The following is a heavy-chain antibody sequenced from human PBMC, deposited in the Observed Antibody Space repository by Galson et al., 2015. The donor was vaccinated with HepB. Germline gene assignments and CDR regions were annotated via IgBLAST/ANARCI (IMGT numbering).Heavy chain of an antibody. Sequence: SVKVSCKASGGTFSSYAISWVRQAPGQGLEWMGRIIPILGIANYAQKFQGRVTITADKSTSTAYMELSSLRSEDTAVYYCASADGYNSAKVYWGQGTLVTVSS. CDR1: GGTFSSYA. CDR2: IIPILGIA. V-gene: IGHV1-69*04. J-gene: IGHJ4*02. CDR3: ASADGYNSAKVY. D-gene: IGHD5-24*01.